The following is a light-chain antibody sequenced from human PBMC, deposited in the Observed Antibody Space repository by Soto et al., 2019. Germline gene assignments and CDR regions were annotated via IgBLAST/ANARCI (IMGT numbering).Light chain of an antibody. J-gene: IGKJ1*01. CDR2: GAS. V-gene: IGKV3-15*01. Sequence: EIVMTQSPASLSVSPGERATLSCRASQNVNSNLAWYQQKPGQAPRFLIYGASTRATGIPARFSGSGSGTEFTLTISSLQSEDFAVYYCHHYNNWPRTFGQGTKLDIK. CDR3: HHYNNWPRT. CDR1: QNVNSN.